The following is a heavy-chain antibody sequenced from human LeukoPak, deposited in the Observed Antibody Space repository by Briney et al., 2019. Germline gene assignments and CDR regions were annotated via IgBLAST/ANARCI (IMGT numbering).Heavy chain of an antibody. D-gene: IGHD3-22*01. CDR1: GYTFTSYS. CDR2: INANTGNP. CDR3: ARALATYCYDSSGYFDFDY. J-gene: IGHJ4*02. Sequence: ASVKVSCKASGYTFTSYSMNWVRQAPGQGLEYMGWINANTGNPTYAQGFTGRFVFSLDTSVSTAYLQISSLKAEDTAVYYCARALATYCYDSSGYFDFDYWGQGTLVAVSS. V-gene: IGHV7-4-1*02.